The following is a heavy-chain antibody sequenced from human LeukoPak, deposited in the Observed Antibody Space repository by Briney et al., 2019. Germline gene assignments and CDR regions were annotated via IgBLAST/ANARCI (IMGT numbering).Heavy chain of an antibody. J-gene: IGHJ5*02. V-gene: IGHV4-34*01. Sequence: SETLSLTCAVYGGSFSGYYWSWIRQPPGKGLEWIGEINQSGSTTYNPSLKSRVTISVDTSKNQFSLKLSSVTAADTAVYYCARVSCSSTSCYTGGVSNWFDPWGQGTLVTVSS. D-gene: IGHD2-2*02. CDR1: GGSFSGYY. CDR2: INQSGST. CDR3: ARVSCSSTSCYTGGVSNWFDP.